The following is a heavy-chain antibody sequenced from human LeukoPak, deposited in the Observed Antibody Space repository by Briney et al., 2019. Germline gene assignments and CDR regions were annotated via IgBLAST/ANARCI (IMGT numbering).Heavy chain of an antibody. D-gene: IGHD1-1*01. J-gene: IGHJ1*01. V-gene: IGHV4-59*08. CDR2: IDDSRRT. CDR1: GGSISRYY. CDR3: ARQNGYFQQ. Sequence: SETLSLTCTVSGGSISRYYWSWIRQPPGKGLEWIGYIDDSRRTNYNPSLTSRVTISVDTSKNQFSLSLNSVTATDTAVYYCARQNGYFQQWGQGTLVTVSS.